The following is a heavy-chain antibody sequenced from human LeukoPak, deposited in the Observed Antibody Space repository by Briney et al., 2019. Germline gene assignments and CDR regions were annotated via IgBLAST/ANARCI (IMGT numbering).Heavy chain of an antibody. CDR3: ANSLGYSDFDL. Sequence: ASVKVSCKASGYTFTSHGISWVRQAPGQGLEWMGYISAYNGNTNYAQNLQGRVTMTTDTSTSTAYMELRSLRSDDTAVYYCANSLGYSDFDLWGRGTLVTVSS. D-gene: IGHD2-15*01. V-gene: IGHV1-18*01. CDR1: GYTFTSHG. J-gene: IGHJ2*01. CDR2: ISAYNGNT.